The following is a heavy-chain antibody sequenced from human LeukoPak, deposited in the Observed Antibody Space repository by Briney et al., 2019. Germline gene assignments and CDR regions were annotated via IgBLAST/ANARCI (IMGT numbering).Heavy chain of an antibody. J-gene: IGHJ4*02. Sequence: ASVKVSCKASGYTFINYGITWVRQAPGQGLEWMGWISAYNSAYNCNTHYAQKLQVRVTMTTDTSTNTGYMELRSLRSDDTAVYYCAREYGSGSYTGIDYWGQGTLVTVSS. V-gene: IGHV1-18*01. CDR3: AREYGSGSYTGIDY. CDR2: ISAYNSAYNCNT. D-gene: IGHD3-10*01. CDR1: GYTFINYG.